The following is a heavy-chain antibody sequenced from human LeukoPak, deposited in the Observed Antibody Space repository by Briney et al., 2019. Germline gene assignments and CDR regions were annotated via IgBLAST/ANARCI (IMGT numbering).Heavy chain of an antibody. J-gene: IGHJ4*02. Sequence: GGSLRLSCAASGFTFSSYWMSWVRQAPGKGLEWVSIIGNNGGGIHYADSVRGRFTISRDNSKNTLYLQMTNLRVDDTALYYCAIDPNWETHNWGQGVLVTVSS. D-gene: IGHD7-27*01. CDR1: GFTFSSYW. CDR3: AIDPNWETHN. V-gene: IGHV3-23*01. CDR2: IGNNGGGI.